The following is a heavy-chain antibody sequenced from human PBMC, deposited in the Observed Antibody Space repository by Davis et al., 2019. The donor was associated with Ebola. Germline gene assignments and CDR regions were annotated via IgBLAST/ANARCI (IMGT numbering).Heavy chain of an antibody. J-gene: IGHJ4*02. CDR2: INAGNGNT. Sequence: AASVKVSCKASGYTITNYAMHWVRQAPGQRLEWMGWINAGNGNTKYSQKFQGRVTITRDTSASTAYMELSSLRSEDTAVYYCARVGAVAGTYDYWGQGTLVTVSS. CDR3: ARVGAVAGTYDY. CDR1: GYTITNYA. V-gene: IGHV1-3*01. D-gene: IGHD6-19*01.